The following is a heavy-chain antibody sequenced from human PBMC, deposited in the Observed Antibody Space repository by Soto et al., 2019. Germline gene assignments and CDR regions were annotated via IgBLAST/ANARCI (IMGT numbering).Heavy chain of an antibody. D-gene: IGHD3-10*02. CDR2: ISAYNGNT. CDR3: ARERVRGAYFDY. J-gene: IGHJ4*02. Sequence: QVQLVQSGAEVKKPGASVKVSCKASGYTFTSYGISWVRQAPGQGLEWMGWISAYNGNTNYAQKLQGRVTMTPDTSPSPAYLALRRLRSDGTAVSYCARERVRGAYFDYWCQGTLLTVSS. V-gene: IGHV1-18*01. CDR1: GYTFTSYG.